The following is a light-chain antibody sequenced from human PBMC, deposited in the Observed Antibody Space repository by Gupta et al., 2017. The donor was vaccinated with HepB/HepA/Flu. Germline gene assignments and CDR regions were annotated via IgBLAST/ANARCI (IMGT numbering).Light chain of an antibody. CDR2: GAS. CDR3: QQHNNWPPIT. CDR1: QSVSSN. J-gene: IGKJ5*01. Sequence: EIVMTQSPGTLSVSSGERATLSCRASQSVSSNLARYQQKPGQAPRLLIYGASTRATGSPARFSGSGCWTAFSLTISSLQSEDFSVYYCQQHNNWPPITFGQGTRLEIK. V-gene: IGKV3-15*01.